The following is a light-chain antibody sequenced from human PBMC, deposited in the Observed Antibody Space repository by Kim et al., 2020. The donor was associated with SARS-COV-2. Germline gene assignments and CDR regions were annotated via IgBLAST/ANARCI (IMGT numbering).Light chain of an antibody. CDR1: QGIANN. V-gene: IGKV1-16*01. CDR2: AAS. CDR3: QQYDVYPRT. J-gene: IGKJ1*01. Sequence: DTQMTQSPSSLSASIGDRVIISCRASQGIANNLVWFHQKPVKAPKPLIYAASRLETGVPSRFSGSGSGTDFILTISSLQPEDYGTYYCQQYDVYPRTFGQGTKVDIK.